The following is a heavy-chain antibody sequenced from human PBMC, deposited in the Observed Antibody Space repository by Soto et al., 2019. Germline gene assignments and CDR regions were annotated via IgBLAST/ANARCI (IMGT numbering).Heavy chain of an antibody. J-gene: IGHJ4*02. CDR1: GYTFTNYG. D-gene: IGHD3-10*01. Sequence: ASVKVSCKASGYTFTNYGISWVRQAPGQGLEWMGWISAYNGNTKYAQKLQGRVTMTTDTSTSTAYMELRSLRSEDTAFYYCATSYGSGYRAFDYWGQGALVTVSS. CDR3: ATSYGSGYRAFDY. V-gene: IGHV1-18*01. CDR2: ISAYNGNT.